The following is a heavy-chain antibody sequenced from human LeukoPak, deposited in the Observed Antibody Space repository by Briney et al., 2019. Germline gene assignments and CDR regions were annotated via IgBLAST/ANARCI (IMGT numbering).Heavy chain of an antibody. V-gene: IGHV3-23*01. D-gene: IGHD1-26*01. Sequence: GGSLRLSCAASGFAIVDHFMHRVRQTPGKGLEWVSTINGVGATFYADSVKGRFSISRDRSKNTFHLQMNSLRAEDTAVYSCARRGVQGYMDVWGKGTTVAVSS. J-gene: IGHJ6*03. CDR3: ARRGVQGYMDV. CDR2: INGVGAT. CDR1: GFAIVDHF.